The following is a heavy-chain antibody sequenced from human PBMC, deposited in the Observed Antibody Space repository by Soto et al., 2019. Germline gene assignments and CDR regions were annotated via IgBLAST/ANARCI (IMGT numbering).Heavy chain of an antibody. CDR1: GASISSYF. CDR2: IYTSGST. CDR3: ARGFKLSAAFDI. J-gene: IGHJ3*02. V-gene: IGHV4-4*07. Sequence: PSETLSLTCTVSGASISSYFWSWIRQPAGKGLEWIGRIYTSGSTDYNPSLKSRVTISVDTSKNQFSLKLSSVTAADTAVYYCARGFKLSAAFDIWGQGTMVTVSS.